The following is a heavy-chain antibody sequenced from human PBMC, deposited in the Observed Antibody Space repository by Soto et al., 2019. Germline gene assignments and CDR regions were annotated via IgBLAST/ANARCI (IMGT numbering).Heavy chain of an antibody. Sequence: SVKVSCKASGGTFSSYAISWVRQAPGQGLEWMGGIIPIFGTANYAQKFQGRVTITADESTSTAYMELSSLGSEDTAVYYCARGSAGVLPYCGGDCYSNYYGMDVWGQGTTVTVSS. J-gene: IGHJ6*02. CDR1: GGTFSSYA. D-gene: IGHD2-21*02. CDR2: IIPIFGTA. CDR3: ARGSAGVLPYCGGDCYSNYYGMDV. V-gene: IGHV1-69*13.